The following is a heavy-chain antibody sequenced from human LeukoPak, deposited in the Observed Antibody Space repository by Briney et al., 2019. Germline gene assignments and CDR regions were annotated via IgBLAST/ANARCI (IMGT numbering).Heavy chain of an antibody. CDR3: ARGVVAGTRFDAFDI. V-gene: IGHV5-51*01. J-gene: IGHJ3*02. CDR2: IYPGDSDT. CDR1: GYSFTSYW. Sequence: PGESLKISCKGFGYSFTSYWIGWVRQMPGKGLEWMGIIYPGDSDTRYSPSFQGQVTISADKSISTAYLQWSSLKASDTAMYYCARGVVAGTRFDAFDIWGQGTMVTVSS. D-gene: IGHD6-19*01.